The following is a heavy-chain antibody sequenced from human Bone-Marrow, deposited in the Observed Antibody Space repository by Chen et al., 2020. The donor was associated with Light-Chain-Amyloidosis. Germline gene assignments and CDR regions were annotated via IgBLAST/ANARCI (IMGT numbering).Heavy chain of an antibody. J-gene: IGHJ5*01. Sequence: EAQLVESGGGLVQPGGSLRLSCAASGFTFSNHWMCWVRQAPGKGLEWVANIEQDGSEKYFVDSVRGRFIISRDNTKTSLYLQMTSLRAEDTAVYYRARWEYNSGWYWLDSWGQGTLVTVSS. D-gene: IGHD6-19*01. V-gene: IGHV3-7*01. CDR1: GFTFSNHW. CDR3: ARWEYNSGWYWLDS. CDR2: IEQDGSEK.